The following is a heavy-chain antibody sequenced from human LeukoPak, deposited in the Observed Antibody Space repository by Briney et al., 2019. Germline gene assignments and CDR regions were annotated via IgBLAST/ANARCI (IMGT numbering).Heavy chain of an antibody. CDR3: ARGYYDTNGYYYRLDF. V-gene: IGHV1-8*01. J-gene: IGHJ4*02. D-gene: IGHD3-22*01. CDR2: MNTNRGNT. Sequence: ASVKVACKASGYIFTSYDINWVRQATGQGLEWMGWMNTNRGNTGYAQNFQGRVTMTRNTSISTAYMELSSLRSEDTAVYYCARGYYDTNGYYYRLDFWGQGTLLTVSS. CDR1: GYIFTSYD.